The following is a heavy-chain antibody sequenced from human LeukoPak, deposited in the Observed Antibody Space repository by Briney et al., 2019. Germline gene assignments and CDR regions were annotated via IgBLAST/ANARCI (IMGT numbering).Heavy chain of an antibody. D-gene: IGHD6-19*01. CDR2: IKQDGSGE. CDR3: ARGRYTSGWYPDYFDY. J-gene: IGHJ4*02. CDR1: GFTFSSYW. Sequence: GGSLRLSCAASGFTFSSYWMSWVRRAPGEGLEWVANIKQDGSGEYYVDSVKSRFTISRDNAKNSLYLQMSSLRAEDTALYFCARGRYTSGWYPDYFDYWGQGTLVTVSS. V-gene: IGHV3-7*01.